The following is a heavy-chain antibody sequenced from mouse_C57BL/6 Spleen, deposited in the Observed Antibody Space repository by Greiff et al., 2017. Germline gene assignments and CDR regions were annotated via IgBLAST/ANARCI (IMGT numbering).Heavy chain of an antibody. V-gene: IGHV1-64*01. J-gene: IGHJ3*01. CDR2: IHPNSGST. CDR3: AMSPYSNYTWLAY. D-gene: IGHD2-5*01. CDR1: GYTFPSYW. Sequence: QVQLQQPGAELVKPGASVKLSCKASGYTFPSYWMHWVQQRPGQGLEWIGMIHPNSGSTNYNEKFKIKATLTVHKSSSTAYMQLSSLTSEDSAVYYCAMSPYSNYTWLAYWGQGTLVTVSA.